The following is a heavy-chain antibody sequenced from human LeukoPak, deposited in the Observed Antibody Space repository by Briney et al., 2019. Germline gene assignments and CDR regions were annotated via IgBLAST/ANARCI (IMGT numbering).Heavy chain of an antibody. J-gene: IGHJ4*02. CDR1: GGSISSYY. CDR2: IYYSGST. V-gene: IGHV4-59*01. D-gene: IGHD2-2*01. Sequence: SSETLSLTCTVSGGSISSYYWSWIRQPPGKGLEWIGYIYYSGSTNYNPPLKSRVTISVDTSKNQFSLKLSSVTAADTAVYYCARDGACSSTSCRNHPFDYWGQGTLVTVSS. CDR3: ARDGACSSTSCRNHPFDY.